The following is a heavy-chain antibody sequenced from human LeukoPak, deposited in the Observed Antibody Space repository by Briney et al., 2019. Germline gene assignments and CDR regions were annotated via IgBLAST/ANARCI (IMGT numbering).Heavy chain of an antibody. CDR2: IRSKAYGGTT. CDR3: TRVGGYYGGNSEDAFDI. D-gene: IGHD4-23*01. Sequence: GGSLRLSCTASGFTFGDYAMSWVRQAPGKGLEWVGFIRSKAYGGTTEYAASVKGRFTISRDDSKSIAYLQMNSLKTEDTAVYYCTRVGGYYGGNSEDAFDIWGQGTMVTVSS. CDR1: GFTFGDYA. J-gene: IGHJ3*02. V-gene: IGHV3-49*04.